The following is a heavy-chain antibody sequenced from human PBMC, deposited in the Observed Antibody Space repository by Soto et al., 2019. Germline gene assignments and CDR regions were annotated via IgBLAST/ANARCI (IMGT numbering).Heavy chain of an antibody. CDR2: INPKSGGT. D-gene: IGHD6-19*01. CDR3: ARGHTSGWRYGMDV. J-gene: IGHJ6*02. V-gene: IGHV1-2*04. CDR1: GYTFTDYY. Sequence: QVQLVQSGAEVYKPGASVKVSCKSSGYTFTDYYMHWVRQAPGQGLEWMGWINPKSGGTNYAQKFQGWVTMTRDTSISTAYMEVSRLKSDDTAVYYCARGHTSGWRYGMDVWGQGTTVTVSS.